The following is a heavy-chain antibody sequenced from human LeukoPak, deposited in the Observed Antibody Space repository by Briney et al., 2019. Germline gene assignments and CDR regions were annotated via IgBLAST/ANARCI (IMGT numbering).Heavy chain of an antibody. Sequence: PGRSLRLSCAASGFTFSSYAMQWVRQAPGKGLEWVAVISYDGSNKYYADSVKGRFTISRDNSKNTLYLQMNSLRAEDTAVYYCASPYDDSSGYYYPTFDYWGQGTLVTVSS. D-gene: IGHD3-22*01. CDR1: GFTFSSYA. CDR3: ASPYDDSSGYYYPTFDY. V-gene: IGHV3-30-3*01. CDR2: ISYDGSNK. J-gene: IGHJ4*02.